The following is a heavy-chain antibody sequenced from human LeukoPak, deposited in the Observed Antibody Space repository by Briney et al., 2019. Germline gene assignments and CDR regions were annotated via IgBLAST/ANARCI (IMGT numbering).Heavy chain of an antibody. CDR3: AKRVPAAVDAFDI. D-gene: IGHD2-2*01. Sequence: GRSLRLSCAASGFTFSSYAMHWVRQAPGKGLEWMAFIRYDGSNKYYADSVKGRFTISRDNSKNTLYLQMNSLRAEDTAVYYCAKRVPAAVDAFDIWGQGTMVTVSS. V-gene: IGHV3-30*02. CDR2: IRYDGSNK. CDR1: GFTFSSYA. J-gene: IGHJ3*02.